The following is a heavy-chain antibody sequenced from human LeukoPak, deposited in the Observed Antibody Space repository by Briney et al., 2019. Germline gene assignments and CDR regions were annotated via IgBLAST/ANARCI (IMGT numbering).Heavy chain of an antibody. Sequence: SETLSLTCTVSGGSISSGGYYWSWLRQHPGTGLEWIGYIYYSGSTYYNPSLKSRVTISVDTSKNQFSLKLSSVTAADTAVYYCARGRDYGFFIDYWGQGTLVTVSS. CDR2: IYYSGST. V-gene: IGHV4-31*03. D-gene: IGHD3-10*01. CDR1: GGSISSGGYY. J-gene: IGHJ4*02. CDR3: ARGRDYGFFIDY.